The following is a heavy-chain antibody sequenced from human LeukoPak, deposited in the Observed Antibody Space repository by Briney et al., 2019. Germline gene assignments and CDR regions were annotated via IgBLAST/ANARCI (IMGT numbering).Heavy chain of an antibody. CDR3: ARIGGNFYFDY. D-gene: IGHD1-1*01. V-gene: IGHV4-59*07. J-gene: IGHJ4*02. CDR2: IYYSGSA. CDR1: GGSISSYH. Sequence: SDTLSLTCTLSGGSISSYHWRWIPPPPGKALEWIGYIYYSGSANYNPSLKSRVTISVDTSKNQFSLKLSSVTAADTAVYYCARIGGNFYFDYWGQGTLVTVSS.